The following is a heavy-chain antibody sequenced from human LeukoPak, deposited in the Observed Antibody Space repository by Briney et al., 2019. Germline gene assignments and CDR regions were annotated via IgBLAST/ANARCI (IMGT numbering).Heavy chain of an antibody. Sequence: GGSLRLSCAASGFTFSGYAMSWVRRVPGKGLEWVSITSGSGGTSYCTDSVKGRFTISRDNSKNTLYLQMNSLRAEDTAVYYCARSPRAFWSGYYYYYGMDVWGQGTTVTVSS. D-gene: IGHD3-3*01. V-gene: IGHV3-23*01. CDR3: ARSPRAFWSGYYYYYGMDV. J-gene: IGHJ6*02. CDR2: TSGSGGTS. CDR1: GFTFSGYA.